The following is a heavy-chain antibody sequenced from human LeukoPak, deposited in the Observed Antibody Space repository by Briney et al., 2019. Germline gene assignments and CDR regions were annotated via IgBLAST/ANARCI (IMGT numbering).Heavy chain of an antibody. D-gene: IGHD5-18*01. Sequence: QTGGSLRLSCAASGFTFSSYAMSWVRQAPGKGLEWVSAISGSGGSTYYADSVKGRFTISRDNAKNSLDLQMSSLRAEDTALYYCVKDKHRDGYTYGVYDYWGQGTLITVSS. CDR1: GFTFSSYA. CDR2: ISGSGGST. J-gene: IGHJ4*02. V-gene: IGHV3-23*01. CDR3: VKDKHRDGYTYGVYDY.